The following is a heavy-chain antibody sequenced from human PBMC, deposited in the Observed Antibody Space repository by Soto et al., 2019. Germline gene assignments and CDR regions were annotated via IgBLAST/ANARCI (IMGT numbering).Heavy chain of an antibody. CDR1: GCTCTSSA. CDR3: ARSRETFDY. Sequence: AVKVSCKASGCTCTSSAFQWVRQARGQRLEWIGWIAVGSGYTNYAQRFQDRVTLTRDMSTATTYMELSRLTSEDTAIYYCARSRETFDYWGQGTLVTVSS. CDR2: IAVGSGYT. D-gene: IGHD1-26*01. V-gene: IGHV1-58*01. J-gene: IGHJ4*02.